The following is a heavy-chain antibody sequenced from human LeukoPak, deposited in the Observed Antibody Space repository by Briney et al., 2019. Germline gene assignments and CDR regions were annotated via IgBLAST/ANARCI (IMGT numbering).Heavy chain of an antibody. D-gene: IGHD3-10*01. CDR3: ARGTALPGVDY. V-gene: IGHV3-7*01. Sequence: GGSLRLSCAASGFTFSNSWMNWFRQAPGRLEWVANINHDGSEKNYVDSVEGRFTITRDNTKKSLYLQMNSLGAEDMAVYYCARGTALPGVDYWGQGTLVIVSS. CDR1: GFTFSNSW. J-gene: IGHJ4*02. CDR2: INHDGSEK.